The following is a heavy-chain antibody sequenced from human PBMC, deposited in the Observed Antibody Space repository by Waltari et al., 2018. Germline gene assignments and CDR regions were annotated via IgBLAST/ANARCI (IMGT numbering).Heavy chain of an antibody. Sequence: EVQLVESGGGLVQPGGSLRLSCATSGFIFNNFAIRWVRQAPGKGLEWVAATGDGGVATNYADSVKGRSSISRDDSKNTVYLQMNSLRVDDTALYYCARGAGELLPLDHWGQGTLVTVSS. J-gene: IGHJ4*02. V-gene: IGHV3-23*04. D-gene: IGHD3-10*01. CDR3: ARGAGELLPLDH. CDR2: TGDGGVAT. CDR1: GFIFNNFA.